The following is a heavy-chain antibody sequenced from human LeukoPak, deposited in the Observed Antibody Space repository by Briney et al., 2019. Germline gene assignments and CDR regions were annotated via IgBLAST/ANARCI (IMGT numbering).Heavy chain of an antibody. CDR2: ISAYNGNT. D-gene: IGHD6-19*01. V-gene: IGHV1-18*01. CDR3: ARDLGIAVAGTSGY. Sequence: ASVKVSRKASGYTFTSYGISWVRQAPGQGLEWMGWISAYNGNTNYAQKLQGRVTMTTDTSTRTAYMELRSLRSDDTAVYYCARDLGIAVAGTSGYWGQGTLVTVSS. J-gene: IGHJ4*02. CDR1: GYTFTSYG.